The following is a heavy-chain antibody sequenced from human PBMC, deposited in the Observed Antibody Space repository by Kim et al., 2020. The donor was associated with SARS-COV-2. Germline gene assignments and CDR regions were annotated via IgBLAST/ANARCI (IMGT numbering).Heavy chain of an antibody. D-gene: IGHD3-10*01. Sequence: SETLSLTCAVYGGSFSGYYWSWLRQPPGKGLEWIGEINHSGSTNYNPSLKSRVTISLDTSKNQFSLKLSSVTAADTAVYYCARSRRVRGLRSSTIDYWGQGTLVTVSP. CDR2: INHSGST. V-gene: IGHV4-34*01. CDR3: ARSRRVRGLRSSTIDY. CDR1: GGSFSGYY. J-gene: IGHJ4*02.